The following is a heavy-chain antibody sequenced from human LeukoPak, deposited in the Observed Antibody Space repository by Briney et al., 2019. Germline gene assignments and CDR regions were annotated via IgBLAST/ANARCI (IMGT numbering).Heavy chain of an antibody. CDR1: GFTFSSFW. J-gene: IGHJ4*02. V-gene: IGHV3-7*01. CDR2: IKPDGSEK. Sequence: PGGSLRLSCAASGFTFSSFWMSWVRQAPGKGLEWVANIKPDGSEKNYVDSLRGRFTISRDNAKNSLYLQINSLRDADTAVYYCAKDNYGDYGSPVDYWGQGTLVTVSS. D-gene: IGHD4-17*01. CDR3: AKDNYGDYGSPVDY.